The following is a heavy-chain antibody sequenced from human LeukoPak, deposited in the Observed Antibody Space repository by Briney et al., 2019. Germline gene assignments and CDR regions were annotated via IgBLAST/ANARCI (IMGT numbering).Heavy chain of an antibody. CDR1: GFTFSSYG. CDR2: INWNGGST. CDR3: AKDHYYDSSGSGRQESGIDY. J-gene: IGHJ4*02. V-gene: IGHV3-20*04. D-gene: IGHD3-22*01. Sequence: GGSLRLSCAASGFTFSSYGMSWVRQAPGKGLEWVSGINWNGGSTGYADSVKGRFTISRDNAKNSLYLQMNSLRAEDTAVYYCAKDHYYDSSGSGRQESGIDYWGQGTLVTVSS.